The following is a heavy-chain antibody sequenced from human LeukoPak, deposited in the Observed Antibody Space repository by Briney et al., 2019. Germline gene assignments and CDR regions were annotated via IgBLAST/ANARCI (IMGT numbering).Heavy chain of an antibody. Sequence: GRSLRLSCAASGFTFSSYSMNWVRQAPGKGLEWVSSISSSSSYIYYADSVKGRFTISRDNAKNSLYLQMNSLRAEDTAVYYCARDLLGYNNHYMDVWGKGTTVTVSS. V-gene: IGHV3-21*01. CDR3: ARDLLGYNNHYMDV. CDR2: ISSSSSYI. CDR1: GFTFSSYS. D-gene: IGHD3-9*01. J-gene: IGHJ6*03.